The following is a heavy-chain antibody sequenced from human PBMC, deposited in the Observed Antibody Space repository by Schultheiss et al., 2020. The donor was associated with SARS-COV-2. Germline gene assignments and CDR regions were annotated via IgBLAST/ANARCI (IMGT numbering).Heavy chain of an antibody. V-gene: IGHV4-38-2*01. Sequence: SETLSLTCAVSGYSISSGYYWGWIRQPPGKGLEWIGYIYYSGSTNYNPSLKSRVTISVDTSKNQFSLKLSSVTAADTAVYYCARAVVTVNAYNWFDPWGQGTLVTVSS. CDR3: ARAVVTVNAYNWFDP. CDR2: IYYSGST. D-gene: IGHD2-21*02. CDR1: GYSISSGYY. J-gene: IGHJ5*02.